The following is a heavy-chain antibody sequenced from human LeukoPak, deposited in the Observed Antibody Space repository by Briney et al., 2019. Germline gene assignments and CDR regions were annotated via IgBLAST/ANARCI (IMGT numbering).Heavy chain of an antibody. V-gene: IGHV4-30-4*01. CDR3: ARSLLSAGSGSYGFDP. Sequence: SETLSLTCSVSGGSISSGDYYWSWIRQPPGRGLEWIGHIYYSGSTHHNPSLKSRVTISVDTSKNQFSLKLSSVTATDTAVYYCARSLLSAGSGSYGFDPWGQGTLVTVSS. CDR1: GGSISSGDYY. J-gene: IGHJ5*02. CDR2: IYYSGST. D-gene: IGHD3-10*01.